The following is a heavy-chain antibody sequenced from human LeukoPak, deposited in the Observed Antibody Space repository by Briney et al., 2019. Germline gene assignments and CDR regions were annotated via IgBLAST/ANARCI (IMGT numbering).Heavy chain of an antibody. V-gene: IGHV3-23*01. Sequence: GGSLRLPCAASGFTFSTYAMSWVRQAPGKGLEWVSAISGSGASTYYADSVKGRFTISRDNSKNTLYLQMNSLRAEDTAVYYCAKSITYYYDSSGYSNPYYYYYGMDVWGQGTTVTVSS. CDR1: GFTFSTYA. CDR2: ISGSGAST. J-gene: IGHJ6*02. CDR3: AKSITYYYDSSGYSNPYYYYYGMDV. D-gene: IGHD3-22*01.